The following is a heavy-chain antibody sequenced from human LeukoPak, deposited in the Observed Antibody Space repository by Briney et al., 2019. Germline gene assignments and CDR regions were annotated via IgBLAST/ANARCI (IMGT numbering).Heavy chain of an antibody. CDR3: ARAGRIFDP. CDR2: IYYSGST. Sequence: SQTLSLTCTVSGVSISSGGYYWSWLRQHPGKGLEWIGYIYYSGSTYYNPSLKSRVTISVDTSKNQFSLKLSSVTAADTAVYYCARAGRIFDPWGQGTLVTVSS. CDR1: GVSISSGGYY. J-gene: IGHJ5*02. D-gene: IGHD1-26*01. V-gene: IGHV4-31*03.